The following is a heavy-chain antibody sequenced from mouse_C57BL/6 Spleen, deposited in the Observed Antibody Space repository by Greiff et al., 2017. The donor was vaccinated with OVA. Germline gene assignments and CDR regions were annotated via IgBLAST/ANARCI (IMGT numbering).Heavy chain of an antibody. CDR3: ASCTVVRVDWYFDD. CDR2: ISSGSSTI. Sequence: EVMLVESGGGLVKPGGSLKLSCAASGFTFSDYGMHWVRQAPEKGLEWVAYISSGSSTIYYADTVKGRFTISRDNAKNTLFLQMTSRRSEDTAMYYCASCTVVRVDWYFDDWGKGTTVTVSS. J-gene: IGHJ1*03. D-gene: IGHD1-1*01. V-gene: IGHV5-17*01. CDR1: GFTFSDYG.